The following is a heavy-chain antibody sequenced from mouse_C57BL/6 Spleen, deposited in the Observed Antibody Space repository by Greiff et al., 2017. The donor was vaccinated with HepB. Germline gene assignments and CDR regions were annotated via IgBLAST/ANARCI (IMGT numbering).Heavy chain of an antibody. CDR1: GFTFSSYA. V-gene: IGHV5-4*03. D-gene: IGHD1-1*01. CDR3: ARVYYYGSYWYFDV. J-gene: IGHJ1*03. CDR2: ISDGGSYT. Sequence: DVMLVESGGGLVKPGGSLKLSCAASGFTFSSYAMSWVRQTPEKRLEWVATISDGGSYTYYPDNVKGRFTISRDNAKNNLYLQMSHLKSEDTAMYYCARVYYYGSYWYFDVWGTGTTVTVSS.